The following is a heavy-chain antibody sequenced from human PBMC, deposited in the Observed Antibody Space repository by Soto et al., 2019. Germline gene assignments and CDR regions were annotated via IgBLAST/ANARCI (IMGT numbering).Heavy chain of an antibody. V-gene: IGHV4-59*13. CDR3: AAGIASRPSHYYYSGMDI. Sequence: SQRRSRTCTLCPRSIDSNYSSSSRPPQITGLAWTGYLHYSGSTHYNHALKSRGNILVETSKNQFSLKLSSVTAADTAVYYCAAGIASRPSHYYYSGMDIWGQGTMVTVSS. D-gene: IGHD6-6*01. J-gene: IGHJ6*02. CDR1: PRSIDSNY. CDR2: LHYSGST.